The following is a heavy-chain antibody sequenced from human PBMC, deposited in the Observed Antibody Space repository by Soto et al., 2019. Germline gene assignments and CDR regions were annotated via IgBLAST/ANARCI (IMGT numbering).Heavy chain of an antibody. V-gene: IGHV3-23*01. CDR2: ITGSSGST. CDR3: AKADTGWFAP. J-gene: IGHJ5*02. Sequence: EEQLLESGGDLVQPGGSLRLSCAASGFTFGHYVMSWVRQAPGKGLEWVSTITGSSGSTTYTESVKGGFTISRDNSKNSLYLQMNNLRAEDTAIYYCAKADTGWFAPWGRGTLVTVSS. D-gene: IGHD3-10*01. CDR1: GFTFGHYV.